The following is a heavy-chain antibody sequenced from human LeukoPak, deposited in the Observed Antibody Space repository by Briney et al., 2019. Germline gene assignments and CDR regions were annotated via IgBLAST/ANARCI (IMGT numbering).Heavy chain of an antibody. V-gene: IGHV1-2*02. CDR3: ATSAGDYKAGYYHYLGV. CDR2: INPNTAGT. J-gene: IGHJ6*03. CDR1: GYTFTGYY. Sequence: ASVKVSCKASGYTFTGYYFHWVRQAPGQGLEWMGWINPNTAGTNYAQKFLGRVTLTWDTSISTAYMELNRLTSDDTAVYFCATSAGDYKAGYYHYLGVWGKGTSVTVSS. D-gene: IGHD4-17*01.